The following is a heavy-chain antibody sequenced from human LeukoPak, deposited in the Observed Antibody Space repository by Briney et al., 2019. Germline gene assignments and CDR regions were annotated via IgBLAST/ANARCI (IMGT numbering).Heavy chain of an antibody. D-gene: IGHD4-17*01. CDR1: GGTFSSYA. CDR3: ARDYGDYEVWDY. V-gene: IGHV1-18*01. CDR2: ISAYNGNT. J-gene: IGHJ4*02. Sequence: ASVKVSCKASGGTFSSYAISWVRQAPGQGLEWMGWISAYNGNTNYAQKLQGRVTMTTDTSTSTAYMELRSLRSDDTAVYYCARDYGDYEVWDYWGQGTLVTVSS.